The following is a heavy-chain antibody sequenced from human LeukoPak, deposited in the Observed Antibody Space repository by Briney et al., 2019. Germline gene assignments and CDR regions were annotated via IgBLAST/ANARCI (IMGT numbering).Heavy chain of an antibody. J-gene: IGHJ4*02. CDR1: GFTFSSYA. V-gene: IGHV3-23*01. Sequence: GGSLRLSCAASGFTFSSYAMSWVRQATGKGLEWDSAISGSGGSTYYADSVKGRFTISRDNSKNTLYLQMNSLRAEDTAVYYCAKDPTDYGDHLFDYWGQGTLVTVST. D-gene: IGHD4-17*01. CDR3: AKDPTDYGDHLFDY. CDR2: ISGSGGST.